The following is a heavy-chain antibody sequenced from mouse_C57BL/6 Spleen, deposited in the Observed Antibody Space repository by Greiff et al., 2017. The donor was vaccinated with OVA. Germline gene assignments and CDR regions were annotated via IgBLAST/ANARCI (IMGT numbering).Heavy chain of an antibody. J-gene: IGHJ2*01. CDR2: IYPGDGDT. V-gene: IGHV1-80*01. Sequence: QVQLQQSGAELVKPGASVKISCKASGYAFSSYWMNWVKQRPGKGLEWIGQIYPGDGDTNYNGKFKGKGTLTADKSSSTAYMQLSSLTSEDSAVYFCARSVDGYYLDYWGQGTTLTVSS. D-gene: IGHD2-3*01. CDR1: GYAFSSYW. CDR3: ARSVDGYYLDY.